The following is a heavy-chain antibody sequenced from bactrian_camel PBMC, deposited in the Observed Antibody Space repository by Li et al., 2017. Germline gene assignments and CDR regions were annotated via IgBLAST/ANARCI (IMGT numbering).Heavy chain of an antibody. J-gene: IGHJ4*01. CDR2: IDTGSGST. V-gene: IGHV3S1*01. CDR3: ATQTGRWFGGSCLTYTDYY. Sequence: VQLVESGGGSVQAEGSLTLSCVASGVIFSNKCMAWFRQAPGKAREGVAGIDTGSGSTFYADAVKGRFTISRDKSKNTVYLRMNGLKPEDTALYYCATQTGRWFGGSCLTYTDYYLGQGTQVTVS. CDR1: GVIFSNKC. D-gene: IGHD6*01.